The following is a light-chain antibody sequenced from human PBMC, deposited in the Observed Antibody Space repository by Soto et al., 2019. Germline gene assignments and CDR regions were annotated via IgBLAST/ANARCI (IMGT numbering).Light chain of an antibody. CDR2: DAS. CDR1: QGLGTN. J-gene: IGKJ4*01. V-gene: IGKV3-15*01. CDR3: QQYNHWPLT. Sequence: EVVTTQSPATLSVSPGERATLSCRASQGLGTNLAWYQHKPGQAPRLLIYDASTRATGVPRRFSGSGSGTEFHLTISSLQSEDFAVYYCQQYNHWPLTFGGGTKVEIK.